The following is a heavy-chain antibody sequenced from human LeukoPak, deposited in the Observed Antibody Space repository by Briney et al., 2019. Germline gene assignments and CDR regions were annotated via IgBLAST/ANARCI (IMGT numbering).Heavy chain of an antibody. V-gene: IGHV4-31*03. CDR3: ARHVVVVPTAIVPRFAFDI. CDR1: GGSISSGGYY. Sequence: ASETLSLTCTVSGGSISSGGYYWSWIRQHPGKGLEWIGYIYYSGSTYYNPSLKSRVTISVDTSKNQFSLKLSSVTAADTAVYYCARHVVVVPTAIVPRFAFDIWGQGTMVTVSS. CDR2: IYYSGST. D-gene: IGHD2-2*01. J-gene: IGHJ3*02.